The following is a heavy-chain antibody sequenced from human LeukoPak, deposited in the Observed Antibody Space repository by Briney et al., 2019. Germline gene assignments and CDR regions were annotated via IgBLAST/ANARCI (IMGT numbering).Heavy chain of an antibody. CDR3: ARGSGYYYFDY. J-gene: IGHJ4*02. V-gene: IGHV3-20*04. CDR1: GFTFDDYG. CDR2: INWNGGST. Sequence: GGSLRLSCAASGFTFDDYGMSWVPQAPGKGLERVSGINWNGGSTGYADSVKGRFTISRDNAKNSLYLQMNSLRAEDTALYYCARGSGYYYFDYWGQGPVVTVSS. D-gene: IGHD3-22*01.